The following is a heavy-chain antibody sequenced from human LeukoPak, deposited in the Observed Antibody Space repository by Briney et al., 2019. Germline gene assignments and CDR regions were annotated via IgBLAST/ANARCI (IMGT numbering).Heavy chain of an antibody. CDR2: INSDGSST. V-gene: IGHV3-74*01. CDR3: VRGGYNLAFAFYY. CDR1: GFTFSSYW. D-gene: IGHD5-24*01. Sequence: GGSLRLSCAASGFTFSSYWMHWVRQAPGKGLVWVSRINSDGSSTSYADSVKGRFTISRDNTQNTLYLQMNSLRAEDTAVYYCVRGGYNLAFAFYYWGQGALVTVSS. J-gene: IGHJ4*02.